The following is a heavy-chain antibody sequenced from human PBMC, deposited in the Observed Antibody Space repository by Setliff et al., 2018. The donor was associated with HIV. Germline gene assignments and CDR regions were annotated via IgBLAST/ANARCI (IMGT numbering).Heavy chain of an antibody. CDR2: IYPGDSDT. V-gene: IGHV5-51*01. CDR1: GYSFISYY. CDR3: ARRPVSDTFDV. J-gene: IGHJ3*01. Sequence: PGESLKISCKGSGYSFISYYIGWVRQMPRKGLEWMGIIYPGDSDTRYGPSFEGQVTISADWSITTAFLQWNSLKASDTAMYYCARRPVSDTFDVWGQGTMVTVSS.